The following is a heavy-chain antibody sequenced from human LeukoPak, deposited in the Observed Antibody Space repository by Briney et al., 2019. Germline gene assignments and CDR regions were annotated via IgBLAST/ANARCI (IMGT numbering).Heavy chain of an antibody. V-gene: IGHV3-23*01. D-gene: IGHD2-15*01. CDR1: GFTFSDHY. J-gene: IGHJ4*02. CDR3: AKTMGRIDVDY. Sequence: GGSLRLSCAASGFTFSDHYIDWVRQAPGKGLEWVSTITDSGASTYYADSVKGRFTISRDNSKNTMYLQMDSLTAEDTAVYYCAKTMGRIDVDYWGQGTLITVSS. CDR2: ITDSGAST.